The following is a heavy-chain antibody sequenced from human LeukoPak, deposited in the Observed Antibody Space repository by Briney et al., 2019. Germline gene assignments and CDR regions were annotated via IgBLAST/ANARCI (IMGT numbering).Heavy chain of an antibody. J-gene: IGHJ6*03. V-gene: IGHV3-21*01. CDR1: GFTFSNYS. CDR3: ARDQKVVAATRDYYYYYMDV. Sequence: GGSLRLSCAASGFTFSNYSMNWVRQAPGKGLEWVSSISSSSSYIYYADSVKGRFTISRDNAKNSLYLQMNSLRAEDTAVYYCARDQKVVAATRDYYYYYMDVWGKGTTVTISS. D-gene: IGHD2-15*01. CDR2: ISSSSSYI.